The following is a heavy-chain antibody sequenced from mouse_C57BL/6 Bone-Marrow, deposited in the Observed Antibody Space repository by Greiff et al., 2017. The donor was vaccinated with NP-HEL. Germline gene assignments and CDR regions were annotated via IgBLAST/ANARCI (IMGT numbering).Heavy chain of an antibody. J-gene: IGHJ2*01. D-gene: IGHD1-1*01. CDR1: GFNIKDDY. CDR3: TKVTTVRDY. V-gene: IGHV14-4*01. Sequence: EVQLQQSGAELVRPGASVKLSCTASGFNIKDDYMHWVKQRPEQGLEWIGWIDPENGYTEYASKFQGKATITADTSSNTAYLQLSSLTSEDTAVYYCTKVTTVRDYWGQGTTLTVSS. CDR2: IDPENGYT.